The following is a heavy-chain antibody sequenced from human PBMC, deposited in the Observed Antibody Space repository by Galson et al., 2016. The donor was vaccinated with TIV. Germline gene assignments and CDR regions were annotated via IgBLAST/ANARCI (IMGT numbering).Heavy chain of an antibody. CDR1: GDAISDYY. Sequence: LSLTCSVSGDAISDYYWTWMRQPPGKGLEWLGSFYYSGNTNYNPPFKSRVTISVDTSKNQFSLRLNSVTAADTAVYYCARKAGYYYYAMDVWGQGTTVTVSS. CDR2: FYYSGNT. V-gene: IGHV4-59*08. J-gene: IGHJ6*02. CDR3: ARKAGYYYYAMDV.